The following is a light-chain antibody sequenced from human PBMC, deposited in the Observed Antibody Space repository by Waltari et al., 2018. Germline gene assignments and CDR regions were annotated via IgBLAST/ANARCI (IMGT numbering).Light chain of an antibody. CDR2: GAS. J-gene: IGKJ1*01. CDR1: QSVGRS. Sequence: DIALTQSPRTLSFSPGERVTLSCRARQSVGRSLAWYQQKPGQAPRLLIYGASSRATGIPDRFSGSGSGTDFSLTISRLAPDDLSVYYCQHYVRLPVTFGQGTKVEI. V-gene: IGKV3-20*01. CDR3: QHYVRLPVT.